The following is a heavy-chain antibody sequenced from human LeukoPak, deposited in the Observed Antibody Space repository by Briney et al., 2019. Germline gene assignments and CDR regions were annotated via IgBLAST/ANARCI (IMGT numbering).Heavy chain of an antibody. CDR2: INTNSGST. D-gene: IGHD6-13*01. CDR1: GYTFTGYD. CDR3: ASGTYSPRNWFDP. V-gene: IGHV1-2*02. Sequence: ASVKVSCTASGYTFTGYDMHWVRQAPGQGLEWMGWINTNSGSTNYAQKVQGRVTMTRDTSISTAYMELSRLRSDDTAVYYCASGTYSPRNWFDPWGQRTLVTVSS. J-gene: IGHJ5*02.